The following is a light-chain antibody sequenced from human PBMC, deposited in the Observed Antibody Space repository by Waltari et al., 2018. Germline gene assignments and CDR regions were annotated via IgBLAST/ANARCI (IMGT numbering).Light chain of an antibody. CDR3: QQRSNLWT. CDR1: QSISSH. J-gene: IGKJ1*01. V-gene: IGKV3-11*01. CDR2: DES. Sequence: ETVLTQSPATLSLSPGERATLSCRASQSISSHLAWYQQTPGQPPRLLIYDESKRATGIPDRFSCSGSGTDFTLTISSLEPEDFAVYYCQQRSNLWTFGQGTKVEIK.